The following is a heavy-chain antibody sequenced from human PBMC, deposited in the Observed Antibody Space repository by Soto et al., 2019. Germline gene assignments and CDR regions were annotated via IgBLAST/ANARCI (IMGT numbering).Heavy chain of an antibody. CDR1: VYTFTSCY. J-gene: IGHJ6*02. CDR3: ARSYGDYYGMDV. Sequence: VASVKVSCKASVYTFTSCYMHWVRQAPGQRLEWMGRINASNGNTKYSQKFQGRVTITRDTSATTAYMELSSLRSEDTAVYYYARSYGDYYGMDVWGQGTTVTVSS. V-gene: IGHV1-3*01. CDR2: INASNGNT. D-gene: IGHD4-17*01.